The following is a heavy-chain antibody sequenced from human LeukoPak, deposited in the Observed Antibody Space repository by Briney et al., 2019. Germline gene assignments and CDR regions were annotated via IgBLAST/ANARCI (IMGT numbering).Heavy chain of an antibody. CDR3: VRGGIVPAAVGYYYYGMDV. Sequence: ASVKVSCKTSGYTFTGYYMHWVRQAPGQGLEWMGRINPNSGGTNYAQNFQGRVTMTRDKSISTAHMELSRLRSDDTAVYYCVRGGIVPAAVGYYYYGMDVWGQGTTVTVSS. J-gene: IGHJ6*02. CDR2: INPNSGGT. CDR1: GYTFTGYY. V-gene: IGHV1-2*06. D-gene: IGHD2-2*01.